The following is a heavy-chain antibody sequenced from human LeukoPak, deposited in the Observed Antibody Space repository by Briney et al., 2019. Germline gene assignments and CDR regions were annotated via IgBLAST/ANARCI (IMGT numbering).Heavy chain of an antibody. CDR1: GGSISRSY. D-gene: IGHD5-18*01. Sequence: SETLSLTCTVSGGSISRSYWSSMRQPAGKGPEWLGRIYGSGTITYNPSLESRATMSVDTSKNQFSLKLRSVTAADTAVYYCASYIYGYPNWFGPWGQGTLVTVSS. CDR3: ASYIYGYPNWFGP. J-gene: IGHJ5*02. CDR2: IYGSGTI. V-gene: IGHV4-4*07.